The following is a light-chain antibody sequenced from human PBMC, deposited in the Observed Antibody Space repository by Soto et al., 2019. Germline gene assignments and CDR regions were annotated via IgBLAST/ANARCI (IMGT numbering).Light chain of an antibody. J-gene: IGLJ1*01. CDR2: DVS. CDR1: SSDVGGYNY. CDR3: CSCAGSPRYV. Sequence: QSALTHPRSVSGPPGQSVTIACTGTSSDVGGYNYVSWYQQHLGKAPKVMSYDVSERPSGVPDRFSCSKSGNTASLTISGLQAEDEAEYYCCSCAGSPRYVFVTGTKLTVL. V-gene: IGLV2-11*01.